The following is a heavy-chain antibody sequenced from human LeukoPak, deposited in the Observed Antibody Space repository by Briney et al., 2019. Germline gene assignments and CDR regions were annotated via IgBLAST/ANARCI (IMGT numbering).Heavy chain of an antibody. CDR1: GGSISSYY. CDR3: ARGSPTFDFWSGYWGVGAFDI. J-gene: IGHJ3*02. Sequence: KPSETLSLTCTVYGGSISSYYWSWNRQPAGKGLEWIGRIYTSGSTNYNPSLKSRVTMSVDTSKNQFSLKLSSVTAADTAVYYCARGSPTFDFWSGYWGVGAFDIWGQGTMVTVSS. CDR2: IYTSGST. D-gene: IGHD3-3*01. V-gene: IGHV4-4*07.